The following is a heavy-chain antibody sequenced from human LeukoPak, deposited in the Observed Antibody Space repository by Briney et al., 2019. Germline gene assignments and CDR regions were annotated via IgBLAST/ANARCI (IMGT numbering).Heavy chain of an antibody. Sequence: ASVKVSCEASGYTFTGYYMHWVRQAPGQGLEWMGWINPNTGGTNYAQKFQDRVTMTRDTSISTAYMDLSRLRSDDTAVYYCVQFELDYWGQGTLVTVSS. V-gene: IGHV1-2*02. D-gene: IGHD1-7*01. CDR3: VQFELDY. J-gene: IGHJ4*02. CDR1: GYTFTGYY. CDR2: INPNTGGT.